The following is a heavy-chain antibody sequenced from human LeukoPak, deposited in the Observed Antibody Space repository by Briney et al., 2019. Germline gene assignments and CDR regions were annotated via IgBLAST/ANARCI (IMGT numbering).Heavy chain of an antibody. CDR3: AKNHYYGSGSYCYYYGMDV. V-gene: IGHV3-30*18. CDR2: ISYDGSNK. Sequence: GGSLRLSCAASGFTFSSYGMHWVRQAPGKGLEWVAVISYDGSNKYYADSVKGRFTISRDNSKNTLYLQMNSLRAEDTAVYYCAKNHYYGSGSYCYYYGMDVWGKGTTVTVYS. CDR1: GFTFSSYG. D-gene: IGHD3-10*01. J-gene: IGHJ6*04.